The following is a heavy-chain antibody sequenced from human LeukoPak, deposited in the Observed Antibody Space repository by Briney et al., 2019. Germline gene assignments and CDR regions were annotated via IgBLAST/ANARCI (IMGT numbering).Heavy chain of an antibody. V-gene: IGHV4-34*01. D-gene: IGHD3-10*01. CDR1: GGSFSGYY. CDR2: INHSGST. CDR3: ARWASVRFDY. Sequence: SETLSLTCAVYGGSFSGYYWSWIRQPPGKGLEWIGEINHSGSTNYNPSLKSRVTISIDTSKNQFSLKLTSVTAADTAVYYCARWASVRFDYWGQGTLVTVSS. J-gene: IGHJ4*02.